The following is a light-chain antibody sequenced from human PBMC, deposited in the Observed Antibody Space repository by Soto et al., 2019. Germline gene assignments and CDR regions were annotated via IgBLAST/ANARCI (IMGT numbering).Light chain of an antibody. Sequence: DIQMTHSPSTLSASLVDRVTSTCLASQSISSRLAWYQQKPGKAPKLLIYKASSLESGVPSRFSDSGSGTEVTLTISSLQPDDFATYYCQQYDSYALTFGGGTKVDIK. J-gene: IGKJ4*01. CDR2: KAS. CDR3: QQYDSYALT. CDR1: QSISSR. V-gene: IGKV1-5*03.